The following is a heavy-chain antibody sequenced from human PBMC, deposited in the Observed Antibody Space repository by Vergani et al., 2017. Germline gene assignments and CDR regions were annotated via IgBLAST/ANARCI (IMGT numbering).Heavy chain of an antibody. CDR1: FDSIRNLY. V-gene: IGHV4-59*08. CDR2: IHYSENT. D-gene: IGHD6-19*01. Sequence: QVQLQESGPGLVKSSETLSLTCSVSFDSIRNLYCNWIRQLPGKGLEWIGSIHYSENTNNNPSLKTRVTISVDTSKNQFSLKVTAVTAADTAVYFCARQSPGSGWSPGDFDDWGQGILVTVSS. J-gene: IGHJ4*02. CDR3: ARQSPGSGWSPGDFDD.